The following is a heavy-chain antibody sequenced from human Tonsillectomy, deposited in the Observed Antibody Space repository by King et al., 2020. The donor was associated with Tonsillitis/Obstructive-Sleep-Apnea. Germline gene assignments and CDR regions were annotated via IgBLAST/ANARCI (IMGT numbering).Heavy chain of an antibody. V-gene: IGHV1-18*01. CDR3: ARDSMSHYYDSSGYYTFNY. J-gene: IGHJ4*02. D-gene: IGHD3-22*01. CDR2: ISAHNGHT. Sequence: QLVRSGAEVKKPGASVKVSCKASGYTFTNYGISWVRQAPGQGLEWMAWISAHNGHTNYAQKLQGRVTMTTDTSTSTAYMELRSLRSDDTAVYYCARDSMSHYYDSSGYYTFNYWGQGTLVTVSA. CDR1: GYTFTNYG.